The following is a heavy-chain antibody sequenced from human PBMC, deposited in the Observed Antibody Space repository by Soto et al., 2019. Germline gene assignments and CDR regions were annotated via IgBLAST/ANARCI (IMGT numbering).Heavy chain of an antibody. Sequence: GGSLRLSCAASGFTFSSYGMHRVRQAPGKGLEWVAVISYDGSNKYYADSVKGRFTISRDNSKNTLYLQMNSLRAEDTAVYYCAKDGCGGDCLDAFDIWGQGTMVTVSS. CDR2: ISYDGSNK. D-gene: IGHD2-21*02. CDR3: AKDGCGGDCLDAFDI. CDR1: GFTFSSYG. J-gene: IGHJ3*02. V-gene: IGHV3-30*18.